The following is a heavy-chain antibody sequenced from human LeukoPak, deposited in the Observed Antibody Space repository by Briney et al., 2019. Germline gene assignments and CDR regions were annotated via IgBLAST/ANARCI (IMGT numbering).Heavy chain of an antibody. CDR2: ISSSGSTI. D-gene: IGHD2-21*02. V-gene: IGHV3-11*01. CDR3: ARYCGGDCDMLYYYYYRMDV. CDR1: GFTFSDYY. J-gene: IGHJ6*02. Sequence: PGGSLRLSCAASGFTFSDYYMSWIRQAPGKGLEWVSYISSSGSTIYYADSVKGRFTISRDNAKNSLYLQMNSLRAEDTAVYYCARYCGGDCDMLYYYYYRMDVWGQGTTVTVSS.